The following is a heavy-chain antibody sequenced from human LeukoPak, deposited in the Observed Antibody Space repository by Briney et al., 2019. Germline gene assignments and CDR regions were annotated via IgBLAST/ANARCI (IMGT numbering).Heavy chain of an antibody. CDR2: IKQDGSEK. CDR3: AREDYYGPGNYAAWGGAFDV. D-gene: IGHD3-10*01. V-gene: IGHV3-7*01. CDR1: GFSFSSYW. Sequence: PGGSLRLSCEASGFSFSSYWMTWVRQAPGKGLEWVANIKQDGSEKYYVDSVKGRFTISRDNAKISVYLQMNSLRAEDTAVYYCAREDYYGPGNYAAWGGAFDVWGQGTRSPSPQ. J-gene: IGHJ3*01.